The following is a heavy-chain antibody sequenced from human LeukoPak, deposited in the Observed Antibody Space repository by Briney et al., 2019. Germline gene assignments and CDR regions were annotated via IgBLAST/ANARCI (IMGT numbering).Heavy chain of an antibody. Sequence: GGSLRLSCAASGFTFSSYGMHWVRQAPGKGLEWVAVIWYDGGNKYYADSVKGRFTISRDNSKNTLYLQMNSLRAEDTAVYYCARGSDSPSPHAFDIWGQGTMVTVSS. J-gene: IGHJ3*02. CDR3: ARGSDSPSPHAFDI. V-gene: IGHV3-33*01. CDR1: GFTFSSYG. CDR2: IWYDGGNK.